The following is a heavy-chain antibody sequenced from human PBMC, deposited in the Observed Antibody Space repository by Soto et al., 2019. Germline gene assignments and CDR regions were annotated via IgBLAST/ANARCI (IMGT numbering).Heavy chain of an antibody. CDR2: IHPSGGGS. CDR1: GYRFNTYY. Sequence: ASVKVSCKSSGYRFNTYYLHWVRQAPGQGLEWMGMIHPSGGGSTYAQKFLGRVTMTMDSSTSTVFMELTSLRSADTAIYYCARGGHIAVLTHSFDSWGQGTLVTVSS. V-gene: IGHV1-46*02. CDR3: ARGGHIAVLTHSFDS. J-gene: IGHJ4*02. D-gene: IGHD2-21*02.